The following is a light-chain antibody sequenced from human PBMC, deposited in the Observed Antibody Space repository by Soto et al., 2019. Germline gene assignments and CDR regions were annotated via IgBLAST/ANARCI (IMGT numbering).Light chain of an antibody. V-gene: IGLV2-14*01. Sequence: QSALTQPASVSGSPGQSIAISCTGTSSDVGRYNYVSWYQQHPGKAPKLMIYEVSNRPSGVSNRFSGSKSGNTASLTISGLQAEDEADYYCSAYTTTSTALYVFGSGTKLTFL. CDR3: SAYTTTSTALYV. CDR1: SSDVGRYNY. J-gene: IGLJ1*01. CDR2: EVS.